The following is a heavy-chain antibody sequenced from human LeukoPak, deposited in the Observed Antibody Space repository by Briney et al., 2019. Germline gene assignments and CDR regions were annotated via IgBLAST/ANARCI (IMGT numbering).Heavy chain of an antibody. CDR1: GFTFSSYA. J-gene: IGHJ4*02. CDR3: AGETSGYLDY. D-gene: IGHD3-22*01. CDR2: ISYDGSNK. V-gene: IGHV3-30*01. Sequence: GGSLRLSCAASGFTFSSYAMHWVRQAPGKGLEWVAVISYDGSNKYYADSVKGRFTISRDNSKNTLYLQMNSLRAEDTAVYYCAGETSGYLDYWGQGTLVTVSS.